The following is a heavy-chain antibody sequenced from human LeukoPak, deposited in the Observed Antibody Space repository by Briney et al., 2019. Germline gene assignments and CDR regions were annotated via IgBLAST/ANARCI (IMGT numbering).Heavy chain of an antibody. V-gene: IGHV1-2*02. Sequence: ASVKVSCKAYGYTFTDYYLHCVRQAPGQGLEWMGWINPNNGGTTYAQKFQGRVTMTRDTSISTAYMELGRLTSHGPAMYLCLRSLHYCVISSSACWGQGSLVTVSS. D-gene: IGHD2-21*01. CDR2: INPNNGGT. CDR1: GYTFTDYY. J-gene: IGHJ4*02. CDR3: LRSLHYCVISSSAC.